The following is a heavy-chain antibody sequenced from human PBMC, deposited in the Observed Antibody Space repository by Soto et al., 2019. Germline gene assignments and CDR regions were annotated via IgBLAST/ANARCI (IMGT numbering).Heavy chain of an antibody. CDR3: ARDRDRCFDY. CDR1: GFTFSSYA. J-gene: IGHJ4*02. V-gene: IGHV3-30-3*01. CDR2: ISYDGSNK. D-gene: IGHD4-17*01. Sequence: PGGSLRLSCAASGFTFSSYAMHWVRQAPGKGLEWVAVISYDGSNKYYADSVKGRFTISRDNSKNTLYLQMNSLRAEDTAVYYCARDRDRCFDYWGQGTLVTVPQ.